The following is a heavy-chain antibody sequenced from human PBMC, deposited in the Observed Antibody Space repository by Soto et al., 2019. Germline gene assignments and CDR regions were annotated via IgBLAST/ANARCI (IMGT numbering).Heavy chain of an antibody. Sequence: QVHLVQSGAEVKKPGASVKVSCKASGYAFADFALHWVRQAPGQRPEWMGWISGGEGGKKYAQKCQGRVTFASDTSANTAYMELSGLTSADTAVYFCARDPLYCSGSFCAASYNWFDPWGQGTLVTVSS. D-gene: IGHD2-15*01. CDR2: ISGGEGGK. V-gene: IGHV1-3*01. J-gene: IGHJ5*02. CDR3: ARDPLYCSGSFCAASYNWFDP. CDR1: GYAFADFA.